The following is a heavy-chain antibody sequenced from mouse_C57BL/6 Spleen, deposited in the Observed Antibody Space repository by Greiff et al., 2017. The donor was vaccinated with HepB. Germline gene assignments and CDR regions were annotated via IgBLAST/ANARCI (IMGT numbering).Heavy chain of an antibody. J-gene: IGHJ3*01. CDR2: IYPGDGDT. CDR1: GYAFSSYW. D-gene: IGHD2-5*01. V-gene: IGHV1-80*01. CDR3: ARMAYYSNYVGFAY. Sequence: VQLQQSGAELVKPGASVKISCKASGYAFSSYWMNWVKQRPGKGLEWIGQIYPGDGDTNYNGKFKGKATLTADKSSSTAYMQLSSLTSEDSAVYFCARMAYYSNYVGFAYWGQGTLVTVSA.